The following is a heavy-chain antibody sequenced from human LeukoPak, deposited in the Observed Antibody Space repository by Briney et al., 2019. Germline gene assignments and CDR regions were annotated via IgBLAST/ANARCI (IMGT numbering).Heavy chain of an antibody. J-gene: IGHJ4*02. CDR1: GYSISSGYS. V-gene: IGHV4-38-2*02. CDR3: ARALVATRPRLDY. CDR2: IYHSGST. Sequence: SETLSLTCTVSGYSISSGYSWGWIRQPPGKGLEWIGNIYHSGSTYYNPSLKSRVTISVDTSKNQFSLKLSSVTAADTAVYYCARALVATRPRLDYWGQGTLVTVSS. D-gene: IGHD5-12*01.